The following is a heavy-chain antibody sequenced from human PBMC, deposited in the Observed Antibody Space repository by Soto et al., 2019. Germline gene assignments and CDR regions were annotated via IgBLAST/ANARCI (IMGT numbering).Heavy chain of an antibody. CDR1: GFTFSSYG. J-gene: IGHJ4*02. CDR2: ISYDGSNK. Sequence: QVQLVESGGGVVQPGRSLRLSCAASGFTFSSYGMHWVRQAQGKGLEWVAVISYDGSNKYYADSVKGRFTISRDNSKNTLYLQMNSLRAEATAVYYCAGGYDFWSPFDYWGQGTLVTVSS. D-gene: IGHD3-3*01. V-gene: IGHV3-30*03. CDR3: AGGYDFWSPFDY.